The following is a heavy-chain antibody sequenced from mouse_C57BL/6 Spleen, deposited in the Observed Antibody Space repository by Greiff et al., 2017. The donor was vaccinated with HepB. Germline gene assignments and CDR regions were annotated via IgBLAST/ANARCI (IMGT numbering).Heavy chain of an antibody. Sequence: VQLQQSGPELVKPGASVKISCKASGYTFTDYYMNWVKQSHGKSLEWIGDINPNNGGTSYNQKFKGKATLTVDKSSSTAYMELRSLTSEDSAVYYCASPGRGYFDYWGQGTTLTVSS. V-gene: IGHV1-26*01. D-gene: IGHD3-3*01. CDR2: INPNNGGT. CDR1: GYTFTDYY. CDR3: ASPGRGYFDY. J-gene: IGHJ2*01.